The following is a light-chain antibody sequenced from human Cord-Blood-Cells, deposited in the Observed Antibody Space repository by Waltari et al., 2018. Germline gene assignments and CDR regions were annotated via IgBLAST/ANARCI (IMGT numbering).Light chain of an antibody. CDR1: QSISSW. Sequence: DIQMTQSPSTLSASVGDRVTITCRASQSISSWLAWYQQKPGKAPKLLIYKASSLESGVPSRFSGSESRTEFTLTISSLQPADFATYYCQQYNSYLFGQGTKLEIK. V-gene: IGKV1-5*03. CDR2: KAS. J-gene: IGKJ2*01. CDR3: QQYNSYL.